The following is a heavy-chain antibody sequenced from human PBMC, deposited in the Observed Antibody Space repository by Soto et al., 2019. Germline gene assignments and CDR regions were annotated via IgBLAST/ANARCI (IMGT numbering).Heavy chain of an antibody. CDR3: AKGEWNDRFRRGLLNWFDP. V-gene: IGHV3-30*18. D-gene: IGHD1-1*01. J-gene: IGHJ5*02. CDR1: GFTFSSYG. Sequence: QVQLVESGGGVVQPGRSLRLSCAASGFTFSSYGMHWVRQAPGKGLEWVAVISYDGSNKYYADSVKGRFTISRDNSKNTLYLQMNSLRAEDTAVYYCAKGEWNDRFRRGLLNWFDPWGQGTLVTVSS. CDR2: ISYDGSNK.